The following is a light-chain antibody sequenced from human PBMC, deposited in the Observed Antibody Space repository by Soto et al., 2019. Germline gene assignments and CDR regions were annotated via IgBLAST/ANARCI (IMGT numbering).Light chain of an antibody. Sequence: QSVLTQPASVSGSPGQSITISCTGTSSDVGSYNYVSWYQQQPGKAPKLMIYEVSDRPSGISSRFSGSKSGNTASLTISGLQTEDEADYYCSSYTSSSTLFGTGTRSPS. V-gene: IGLV2-14*01. CDR3: SSYTSSSTL. J-gene: IGLJ1*01. CDR1: SSDVGSYNY. CDR2: EVS.